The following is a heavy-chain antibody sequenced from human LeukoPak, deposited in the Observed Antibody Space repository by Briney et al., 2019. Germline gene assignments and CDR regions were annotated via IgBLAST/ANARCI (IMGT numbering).Heavy chain of an antibody. Sequence: PSQTLSLTCTVSGGSISSGDYYWRWIRQPPGTGLEWIGYIYYSGSTYYNPSLKSRVTISVDTSKNQFSLKLSSVAAADTAVYYCARGGATHNWFDPWGQGTLVTVSS. J-gene: IGHJ5*02. CDR3: ARGGATHNWFDP. D-gene: IGHD1-26*01. V-gene: IGHV4-30-4*01. CDR2: IYYSGST. CDR1: GGSISSGDYY.